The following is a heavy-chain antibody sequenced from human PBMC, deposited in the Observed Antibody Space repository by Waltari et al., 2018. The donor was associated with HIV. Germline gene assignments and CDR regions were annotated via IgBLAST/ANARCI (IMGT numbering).Heavy chain of an antibody. J-gene: IGHJ4*02. V-gene: IGHV3-7*04. D-gene: IGHD2-15*01. CDR3: VRGSGSF. Sequence: EVQLAESGGGLVQPGGALNVSCEGSGFAFSRYWMSWVRQAPGKGPEWVANINENGDEKYHVDSMKGRFVISRDNTKQSLYLEMKNLRVEDTAVYYCVRGSGSFWGQGTLVTVSS. CDR1: GFAFSRYW. CDR2: INENGDEK.